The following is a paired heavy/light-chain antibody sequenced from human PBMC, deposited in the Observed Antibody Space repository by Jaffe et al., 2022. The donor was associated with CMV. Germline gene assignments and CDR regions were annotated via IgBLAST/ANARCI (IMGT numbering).Heavy chain of an antibody. J-gene: IGHJ6*03. D-gene: IGHD3-3*01. V-gene: IGHV5-51*01. Sequence: EVQLVQSGAEVKKPGESLIISCKASGYTFTTYRIGWVRQMPGKGLEWLGIIYPGDSDTRYSPSFQGQVTISADKSVSTAYLQWSSLKASDTAMYYCARLNRVRILEWSNKPHYYYYMDVWGKGTTVTVSS. CDR2: IYPGDSDT. CDR1: GYTFTTYR. CDR3: ARLNRVRILEWSNKPHYYYYMDV.
Light chain of an antibody. CDR1: SSDVGGYKC. V-gene: IGLV2-11*01. Sequence: QSALTQPRSVSGSPGQSVTISCTGSSSDVGGYKCVSWYQQHPGKAPKLVIFDVSERPSGVPDRFSGSKSGNTASLTISGLQAEDEADYYCFSDAGSYTWVFGGGTRLTVL. CDR3: FSDAGSYTWV. J-gene: IGLJ3*02. CDR2: DVS.